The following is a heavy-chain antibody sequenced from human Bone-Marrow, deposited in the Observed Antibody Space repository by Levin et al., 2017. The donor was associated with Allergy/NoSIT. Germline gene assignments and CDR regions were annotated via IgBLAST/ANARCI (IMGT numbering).Heavy chain of an antibody. V-gene: IGHV4-59*01. CDR3: VRDKSGTYFSFED. Sequence: PSETLSLTCTVSGASMNSYYWSWIRQPPGKGLEWIGYTYYNGNTNYNPSLKSRVTISIDTSKNQFSLKLNSVTAADTALYYCVRDKSGTYFSFEDWGQGTLVTVSS. J-gene: IGHJ4*02. D-gene: IGHD1-26*01. CDR2: TYYNGNT. CDR1: GASMNSYY.